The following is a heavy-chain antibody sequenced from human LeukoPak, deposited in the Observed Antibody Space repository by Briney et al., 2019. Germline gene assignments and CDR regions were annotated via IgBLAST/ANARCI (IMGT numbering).Heavy chain of an antibody. Sequence: SETLSLTCAVSGGSISSSNWWSWVRQPPGKGLEWIGEIYHSGSTNYNPSLKSRVTISVDKSKNQFSLKLSSVTAADTAVYYCAGSLGSGYYYDYWGQGTLVTVSS. J-gene: IGHJ4*02. CDR1: GGSISSSNW. D-gene: IGHD3-22*01. CDR2: IYHSGST. V-gene: IGHV4-4*02. CDR3: AGSLGSGYYYDY.